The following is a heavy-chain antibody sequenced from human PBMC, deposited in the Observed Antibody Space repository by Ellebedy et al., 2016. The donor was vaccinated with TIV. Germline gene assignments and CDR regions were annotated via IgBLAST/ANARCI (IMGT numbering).Heavy chain of an antibody. D-gene: IGHD3-10*01. CDR2: MKQDGSEK. V-gene: IGHV3-7*03. CDR1: GFTLSSYW. CDR3: AREGVGGFDY. Sequence: PGGSLRLSCAASGFTLSSYWMSWVRQAPGKGLEWVANMKQDGSEKDYVDSVKGRFTISRDNAKNSLYLQMNSLRAEDTAVYYCAREGVGGFDYWGQGTLVTVSS. J-gene: IGHJ4*02.